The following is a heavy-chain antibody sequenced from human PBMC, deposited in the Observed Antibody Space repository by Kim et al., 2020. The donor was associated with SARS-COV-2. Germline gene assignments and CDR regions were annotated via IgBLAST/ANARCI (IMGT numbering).Heavy chain of an antibody. J-gene: IGHJ4*02. CDR3: ARGNTETIDY. CDR1: GYTFTTRY. Sequence: ASVKVSCKTSGYTFTTRYLHWVRQAPGQGLEWMGRINPSSGVTNYVQKFQGRVTMTRDTSISTAYMKLSRLRSDDTVVYYCARGNTETIDYWGQGTLVTVSS. V-gene: IGHV1-2*05. CDR2: INPSSGVT.